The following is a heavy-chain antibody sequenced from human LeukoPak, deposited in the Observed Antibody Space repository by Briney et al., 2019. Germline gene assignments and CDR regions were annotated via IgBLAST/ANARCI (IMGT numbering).Heavy chain of an antibody. CDR2: ISSSSSYI. CDR1: GFTFSSYN. D-gene: IGHD6-19*01. J-gene: IGHJ4*02. V-gene: IGHV3-21*01. Sequence: PGGSLRLSCAASGFTFSSYNMNWARQAPGKGLEWVSSISSSSSYIYYADSMKGRFTISRDNAKNSLYLQMNSLRAEDTAVYYCASPGGWSQPFDYWGQGTLVTVSS. CDR3: ASPGGWSQPFDY.